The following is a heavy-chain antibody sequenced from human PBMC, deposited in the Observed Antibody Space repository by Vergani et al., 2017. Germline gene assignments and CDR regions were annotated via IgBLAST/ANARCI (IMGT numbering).Heavy chain of an antibody. D-gene: IGHD3-22*01. Sequence: QVQLQESGPGLVKPSETLSLTCTVSGGSISSYYWSWIRQPPGKGLEWIGHIYYSGSTNYNPSLKSRVTISVDTSKNQFSLRLRSVTAADTAVYYCARLDSSGDFYYFDYWGQGTLVTVSS. CDR2: IYYSGST. J-gene: IGHJ4*02. V-gene: IGHV4-59*01. CDR1: GGSISSYY. CDR3: ARLDSSGDFYYFDY.